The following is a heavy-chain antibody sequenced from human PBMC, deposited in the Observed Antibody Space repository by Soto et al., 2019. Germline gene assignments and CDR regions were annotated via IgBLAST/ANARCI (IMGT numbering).Heavy chain of an antibody. V-gene: IGHV1-69*13. Sequence: GASVKVSCKASGGTFSSYAISWVRQAPGQGLEWMGGIIPIFGTANYAQKFQGRVTITADESTSTAYMELSSLRSEDTAVYYCARGPGGIAAAGSWFDPWGQGTLVTVSS. CDR3: ARGPGGIAAAGSWFDP. CDR1: GGTFSSYA. D-gene: IGHD6-13*01. CDR2: IIPIFGTA. J-gene: IGHJ5*02.